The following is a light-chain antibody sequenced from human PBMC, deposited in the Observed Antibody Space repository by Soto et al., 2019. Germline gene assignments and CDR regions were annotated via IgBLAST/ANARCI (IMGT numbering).Light chain of an antibody. Sequence: EIVLTRSPCTLTLSTGARATLSCRARHTISSSYLAWYQQKPGQAPRLLIYGASTRATGIPARFSGSGSGTEFTLTISSLQSEDFAVYYCQQYDNWPPITFGQGTRLE. CDR2: GAS. CDR3: QQYDNWPPIT. V-gene: IGKV3-15*01. CDR1: HTISSSY. J-gene: IGKJ5*01.